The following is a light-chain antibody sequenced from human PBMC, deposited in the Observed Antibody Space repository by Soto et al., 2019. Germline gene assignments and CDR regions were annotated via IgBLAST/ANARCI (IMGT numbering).Light chain of an antibody. CDR2: GAS. J-gene: IGKJ1*01. CDR3: QQYGSSPG. CDR1: QSVSSSY. V-gene: IGKV3-20*01. Sequence: EIVLTQSPGTLSLSPGERATLSCRASQSVSSSYLAWYQQKPGQPPRLLIYGASSRATGIPDRFSGSGSGTDFTLTISRLEPDDFAVYYCQQYGSSPGFGQGTKVEIK.